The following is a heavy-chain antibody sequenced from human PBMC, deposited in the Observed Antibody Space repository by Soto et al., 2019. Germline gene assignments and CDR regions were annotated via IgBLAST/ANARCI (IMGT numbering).Heavy chain of an antibody. V-gene: IGHV3-74*01. D-gene: IGHD3-9*01. Sequence: PGGSLRLSVAASGFAFRGYWRHWVRQAPGKGLVWVSRINSDGSSTYYADSVKGRFTISRDNSKNTLYLQMNSLRAEDTAVYYCASGDPYYDILTGYYPSNWFDPWGQGTLVTVSS. J-gene: IGHJ5*02. CDR3: ASGDPYYDILTGYYPSNWFDP. CDR1: GFAFRGYW. CDR2: INSDGSST.